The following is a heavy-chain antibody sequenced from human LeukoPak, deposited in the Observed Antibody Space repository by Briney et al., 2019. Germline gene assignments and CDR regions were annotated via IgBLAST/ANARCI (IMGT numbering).Heavy chain of an antibody. CDR2: INPNSGGT. V-gene: IGHV1-2*02. Sequence: ASVTLSCRASGYTFTDYYIHWVRQPPGQGLEWMGWINPNSGGTNYAQKFQGRVTVTRDTSVSTAYMELSGLRSDDTAMYYCARTASKYFDYWGQGTLVTVPS. D-gene: IGHD4-11*01. CDR3: ARTASKYFDY. J-gene: IGHJ4*02. CDR1: GYTFTDYY.